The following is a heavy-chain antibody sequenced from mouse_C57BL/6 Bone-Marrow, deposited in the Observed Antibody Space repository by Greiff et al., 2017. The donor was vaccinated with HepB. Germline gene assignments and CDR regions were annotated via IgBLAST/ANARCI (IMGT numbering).Heavy chain of an antibody. V-gene: IGHV1-55*01. CDR3: ARDGRYYYGSSYYFDY. J-gene: IGHJ2*01. D-gene: IGHD1-1*01. CDR1: GYTFTSYW. Sequence: VQLQQPGAELVKPGASVKMSCKASGYTFTSYWITWVKQRPGQGLEWIGDIYPDSGSTNYNEKFKSKATLTVDTSSSTASMQFSSLTSEDSAVYDCARDGRYYYGSSYYFDYWGQGTTLTVSS. CDR2: IYPDSGST.